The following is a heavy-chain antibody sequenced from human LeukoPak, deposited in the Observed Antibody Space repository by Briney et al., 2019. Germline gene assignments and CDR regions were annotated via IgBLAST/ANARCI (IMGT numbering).Heavy chain of an antibody. D-gene: IGHD2-21*02. CDR1: GFTFSDYY. CDR2: ISSSGNTI. J-gene: IGHJ4*02. Sequence: GGSLRLSCAASGFTFSDYYMSWIRQAPGKGLEWLSYISSSGNTIYYADSVKGRFTISRDNAKNSLYLQMNSLRAEDTAVYYCARDGDWGYYFDYWGQGTLVTVSS. CDR3: ARDGDWGYYFDY. V-gene: IGHV3-11*04.